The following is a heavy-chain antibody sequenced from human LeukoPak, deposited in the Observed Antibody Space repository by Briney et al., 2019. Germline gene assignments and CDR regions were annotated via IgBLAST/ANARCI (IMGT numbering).Heavy chain of an antibody. V-gene: IGHV3-23*01. J-gene: IGHJ4*02. D-gene: IGHD2-2*03. CDR3: AKDGGLWISAHWGDS. CDR2: ISTGGGNT. Sequence: GGSLRLSCTASGFTFSSYTMSWVRQAPGKGLKWVSTISTGGGNTYYADSVQGRFTVSRDDSKNTLYLQMNRLRAEDPAVYYCAKDGGLWISAHWGDSWGRGTLVTVSS. CDR1: GFTFSSYT.